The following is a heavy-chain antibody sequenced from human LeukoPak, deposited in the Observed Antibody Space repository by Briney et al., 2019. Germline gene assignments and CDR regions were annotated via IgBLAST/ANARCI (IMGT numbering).Heavy chain of an antibody. Sequence: ASVKVSCKASGYTFTGYYMHWVRQAPGQGLEWMGWINPNSGGTNYAQKFQGRVTMTRDTSTSTVYMELSSLRSEDTAVYYCARERESDTPENLDYWGQGTLVTVSS. CDR1: GYTFTGYY. CDR3: ARERESDTPENLDY. V-gene: IGHV1-2*02. CDR2: INPNSGGT. D-gene: IGHD2-2*02. J-gene: IGHJ4*02.